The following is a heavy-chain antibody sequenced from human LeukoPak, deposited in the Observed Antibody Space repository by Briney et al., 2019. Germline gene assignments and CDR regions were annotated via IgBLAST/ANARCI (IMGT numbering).Heavy chain of an antibody. CDR2: IGGSGGAT. D-gene: IGHD5-18*01. J-gene: IGHJ4*02. V-gene: IGHV3-23*01. CDR1: GFTFSGFA. Sequence: GGSLRLSCAVSGFTFSGFAMTWVRQAPGRGLEWVSSIGGSGGATDYAESVRGRFTISRDNSKNTLYLQMNSLRAEDTAVYYCAKDPQLWFFYFDYWGQGTLVTVSS. CDR3: AKDPQLWFFYFDY.